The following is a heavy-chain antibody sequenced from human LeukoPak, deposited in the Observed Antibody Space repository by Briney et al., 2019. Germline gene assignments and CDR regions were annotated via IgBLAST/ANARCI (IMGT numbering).Heavy chain of an antibody. CDR3: ARELWFASSPGSWLDP. D-gene: IGHD3-10*01. Sequence: SETLSLTCVVYGDSISRGAYSWSWIRQPPGKGLEWIGYIFHTGSTFYNPSLKSRVTISVDNSKNQFSLRLNSVTAADTAVYYCARELWFASSPGSWLDPWGQGTLVTVSS. CDR1: GDSISRGAYS. CDR2: IFHTGST. J-gene: IGHJ5*02. V-gene: IGHV4-30-2*01.